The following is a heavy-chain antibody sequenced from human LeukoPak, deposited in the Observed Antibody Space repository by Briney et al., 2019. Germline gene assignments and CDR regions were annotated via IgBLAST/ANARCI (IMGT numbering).Heavy chain of an antibody. CDR1: GGSDSNYY. Sequence: SETLSLTCTVSGGSDSNYYWSWIRQPPGKGLEWIGYIYNSENTKYNSSLESRVTISVDTSKNQFFLKLSSVTAADTAVYYCARFHSGPSGWYVLWYFDLWGRGTLVTVSS. CDR3: ARFHSGPSGWYVLWYFDL. V-gene: IGHV4-4*09. J-gene: IGHJ2*01. CDR2: IYNSENT. D-gene: IGHD6-19*01.